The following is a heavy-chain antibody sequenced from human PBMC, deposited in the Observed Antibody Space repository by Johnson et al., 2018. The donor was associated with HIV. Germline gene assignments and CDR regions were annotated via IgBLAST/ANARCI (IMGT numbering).Heavy chain of an antibody. CDR1: GFTFSSYV. J-gene: IGHJ3*02. CDR3: AKAWELLGRRAALDI. D-gene: IGHD1-26*01. Sequence: QEQLVESGGGVVQPGRSLRLSCAASGFTFSSYVMHWVRQAPGKGLEWVAVIWYDGSNKYYADYVKGRFTISRDNSKNTLYLQMESLRVEDTAIYYCAKAWELLGRRAALDIWGQGTMVTVS. CDR2: IWYDGSNK. V-gene: IGHV3-33*06.